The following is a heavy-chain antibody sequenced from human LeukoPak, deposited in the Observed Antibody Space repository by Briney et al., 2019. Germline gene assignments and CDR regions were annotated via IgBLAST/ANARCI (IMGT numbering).Heavy chain of an antibody. CDR3: ARTLIRGTSPYLKY. D-gene: IGHD3-10*01. Sequence: GASVKVSCKASGYTFTGYYMHWVRQAPGQGLEWMGWINPNSGGTNYAQKFQGRVTMTRDTSITTAYMELSRLRSDDTAVYYCARTLIRGTSPYLKYWGQGTLVTVSS. CDR1: GYTFTGYY. V-gene: IGHV1-2*02. J-gene: IGHJ4*02. CDR2: INPNSGGT.